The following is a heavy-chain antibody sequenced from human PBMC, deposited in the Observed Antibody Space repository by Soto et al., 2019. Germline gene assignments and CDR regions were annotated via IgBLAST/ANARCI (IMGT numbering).Heavy chain of an antibody. CDR3: SKDRGGGQWLANFDY. Sequence: GGSLRLSCAASGFTFSSYGMHWVRQSPGKGLEWVAVISYDGSNKYYADSVKGRFTISRDNSKNTLYLQMNSLRAEDTAVYYWSKDRGGGQWLANFDYWGQGTLVTVSS. D-gene: IGHD6-19*01. CDR1: GFTFSSYG. J-gene: IGHJ4*02. V-gene: IGHV3-30*18. CDR2: ISYDGSNK.